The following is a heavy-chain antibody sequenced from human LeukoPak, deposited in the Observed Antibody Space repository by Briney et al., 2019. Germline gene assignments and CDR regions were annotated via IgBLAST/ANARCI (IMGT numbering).Heavy chain of an antibody. V-gene: IGHV3-48*04. CDR2: ISDRGTTV. CDR3: ARDPLTLYDYYMDV. J-gene: IGHJ6*03. Sequence: GGSLRLSCEVSGFTFSSYSMNWVRQAPGRGLEWVSYISDRGTTVKYADSVKGRFTISRDNAKNSLYLQMSSLRAEDTAVYYCARDPLTLYDYYMDVWGKGTTVTVSS. CDR1: GFTFSSYS. D-gene: IGHD3-9*01.